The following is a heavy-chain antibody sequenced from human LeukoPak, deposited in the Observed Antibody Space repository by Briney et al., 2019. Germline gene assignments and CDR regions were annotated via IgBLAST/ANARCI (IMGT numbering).Heavy chain of an antibody. D-gene: IGHD3-10*01. V-gene: IGHV5-51*01. Sequence: GESLKISCKGSGYSFTSYWIGWVRQMTGKGLEWMGIIYPGDSDTRYSPSFQGQVTISADKSISTAYLQWSSLKASDTAMYYCARSLFPDYYGSGDDAFDIWGQGTMVTVSS. CDR1: GYSFTSYW. CDR2: IYPGDSDT. CDR3: ARSLFPDYYGSGDDAFDI. J-gene: IGHJ3*02.